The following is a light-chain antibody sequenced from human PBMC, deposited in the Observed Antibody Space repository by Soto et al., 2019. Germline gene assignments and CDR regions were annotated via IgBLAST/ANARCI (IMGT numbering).Light chain of an antibody. Sequence: SCXXIQSVSSSYLAWYQQKPGQSPRLLIYCASSRATGIPDRFSGSGSGTDFTLTISRLEPEDFAVYYCQQYGSSPRAFGQGTKVDIK. CDR1: QSVSSSY. CDR3: QQYGSSPRA. V-gene: IGKV3-20*01. J-gene: IGKJ1*01. CDR2: CAS.